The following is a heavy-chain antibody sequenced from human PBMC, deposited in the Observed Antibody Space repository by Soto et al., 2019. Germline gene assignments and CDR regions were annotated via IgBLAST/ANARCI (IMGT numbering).Heavy chain of an antibody. V-gene: IGHV3-73*01. CDR1: GFTFSVSA. CDR2: IRSTAQNSAA. CDR3: RVVGATSDGFSY. J-gene: IGHJ4*02. D-gene: IGHD1-26*01. Sequence: PGGSLRRSGAASGFTFSVSAIHWVRQAPGRGLEWVGRIRSTAQNSAAGYVSSVRGRFTISRDDSKNTAYLQMNSLKTADTAVYYCRVVGATSDGFSYWGQGSLVTVSS.